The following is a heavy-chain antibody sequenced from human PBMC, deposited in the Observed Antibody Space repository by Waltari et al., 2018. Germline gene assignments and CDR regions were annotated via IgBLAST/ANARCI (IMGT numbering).Heavy chain of an antibody. D-gene: IGHD3-10*01. CDR3: ARGRFRSSGSYYNGGYYYYMDV. Sequence: QVQLQQWGAGLLKPSETLSLTCAVYGGSFSGYYWSWIRQPPGKGLEWIGEINHSGSTNYNPSLKSRVTISVDTSKNQFSLKLSSVTAADTAVYYCARGRFRSSGSYYNGGYYYYMDVWGKGTTVTVSS. CDR2: INHSGST. CDR1: GGSFSGYY. J-gene: IGHJ6*03. V-gene: IGHV4-34*01.